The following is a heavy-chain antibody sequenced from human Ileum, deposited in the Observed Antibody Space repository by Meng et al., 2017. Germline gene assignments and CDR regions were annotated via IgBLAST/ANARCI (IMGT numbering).Heavy chain of an antibody. J-gene: IGHJ4*02. CDR2: TYYRSKWYS. CDR1: GGSVSSNIAA. D-gene: IGHD3-3*01. V-gene: IGHV6-1*01. CDR3: ASGSGSLDY. Sequence: QGQVQQSGPGPVKPSLTLSLTCAGSGGSVSSNIAAWNWIRQSPLRGLEWLGRTYYRSKWYSEYAVSVKSRISITPDTSKNQFSLQMNSVTPEDTAVYYCASGSGSLDYWGPGTLVTVSS.